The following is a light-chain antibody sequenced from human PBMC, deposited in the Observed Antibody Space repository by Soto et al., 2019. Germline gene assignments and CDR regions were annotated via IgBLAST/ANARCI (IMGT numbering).Light chain of an antibody. Sequence: QSVLTQPPSVSGAPGQRVTISCTGSSSNIGAGYHVHWYQQLPGTAPKLLIYGNSNRPSGVPDRFSGSKSGTSASLAITGLQAEDEADYYCQSYDSSLSGSWFGGGTQLTVL. V-gene: IGLV1-40*01. J-gene: IGLJ7*01. CDR2: GNS. CDR3: QSYDSSLSGSW. CDR1: SSNIGAGYH.